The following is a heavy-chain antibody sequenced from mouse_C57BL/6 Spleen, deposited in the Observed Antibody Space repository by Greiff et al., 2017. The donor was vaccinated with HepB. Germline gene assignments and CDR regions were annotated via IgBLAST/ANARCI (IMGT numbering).Heavy chain of an antibody. J-gene: IGHJ3*01. CDR1: GYTFTSYW. CDR2: IDPSDSYT. Sequence: VQLQQSGAELVKPGASVKLSCKASGYTFTSYWMQWVKQRPGQGLEWIGEIDPSDSYTNYNQKFKGKATLTVDTSSSTAYMQLSSLTSEDSAVYYCARRQLRLGFAYWGQGTLVTVSA. D-gene: IGHD3-2*02. CDR3: ARRQLRLGFAY. V-gene: IGHV1-50*01.